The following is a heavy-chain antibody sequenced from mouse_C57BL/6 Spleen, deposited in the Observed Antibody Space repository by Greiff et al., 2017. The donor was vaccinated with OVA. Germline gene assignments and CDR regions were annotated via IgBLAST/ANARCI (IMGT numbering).Heavy chain of an antibody. V-gene: IGHV3-6*01. D-gene: IGHD1-1*01. CDR3: ARVYYGSSYVGYFDY. J-gene: IGHJ2*01. Sequence: EVKLVESGPGLVKPSQSLSLTCSVTGYSITSGYYWNWIRQFPGNKLEWMGYISYDGSNNYNPSLKNRISITRDTSKNQFFLKLNSVTTEDTATYYCARVYYGSSYVGYFDYWGQGTTLTVSS. CDR2: ISYDGSN. CDR1: GYSITSGYY.